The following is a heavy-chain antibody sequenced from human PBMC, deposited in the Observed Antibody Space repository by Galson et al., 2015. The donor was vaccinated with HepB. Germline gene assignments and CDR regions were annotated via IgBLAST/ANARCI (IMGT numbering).Heavy chain of an antibody. D-gene: IGHD3-10*01. CDR2: ISYDGSNK. CDR1: GFTFSSYA. V-gene: IGHV3-30*04. Sequence: SLRLSCAASGFTFSSYAMHWVRQAPGKGLEWVAVISYDGSNKYYADSVKGRFTISRDNSKNTLYLQMNSLRAEDTAVYYCARFPRITMVRGVADVKFDYWGQGTLVTVSS. J-gene: IGHJ4*02. CDR3: ARFPRITMVRGVADVKFDY.